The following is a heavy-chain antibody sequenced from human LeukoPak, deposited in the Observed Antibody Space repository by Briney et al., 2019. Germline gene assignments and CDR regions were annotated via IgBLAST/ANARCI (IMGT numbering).Heavy chain of an antibody. D-gene: IGHD3-3*01. CDR1: GYSISSGYY. CDR2: IYHSGST. Sequence: SETLSLTCAVSGYSISSGYYWGWIRQPPGKGLEWIGSIYHSGSTYYNPSLKSRVTISVDTSKNQFSLKLSSVTAADTAVYYCARHLGFTIFRVVIRAKWFDPWGQGTLVTVSS. CDR3: ARHLGFTIFRVVIRAKWFDP. V-gene: IGHV4-38-2*01. J-gene: IGHJ5*02.